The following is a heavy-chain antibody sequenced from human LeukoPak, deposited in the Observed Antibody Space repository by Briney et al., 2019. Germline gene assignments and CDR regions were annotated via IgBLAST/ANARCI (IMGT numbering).Heavy chain of an antibody. D-gene: IGHD3-22*01. J-gene: IGHJ4*02. V-gene: IGHV4-59*01. CDR1: GGSISSYY. CDR2: IYYSGST. CDR3: AREVGGYDSSGYTNYFDY. Sequence: SETLSLTCTVSGGSISSYYWSWIRQPPGKGLKWIGYIYYSGSTNYNPSLKSRVTISVDTSKNQFSLKLSSVTAADTAVYYCAREVGGYDSSGYTNYFDYWGQGTLVTVSS.